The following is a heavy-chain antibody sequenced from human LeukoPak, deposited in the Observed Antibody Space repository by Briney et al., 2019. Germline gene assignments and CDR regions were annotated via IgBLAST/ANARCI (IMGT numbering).Heavy chain of an antibody. CDR1: GGSFSGYY. CDR3: ARDLMAEDYYDSSGPNRAAFDI. CDR2: INHSGST. D-gene: IGHD3-22*01. Sequence: SETLSLTCAVYGGSFSGYYWSWIRQPPGKGLEWIGEINHSGSTNYNPSLKSRVTISVDTSKNQFSLKLSSVTAADTAVYYCARDLMAEDYYDSSGPNRAAFDIWGQGTMVTVSS. V-gene: IGHV4-34*01. J-gene: IGHJ3*02.